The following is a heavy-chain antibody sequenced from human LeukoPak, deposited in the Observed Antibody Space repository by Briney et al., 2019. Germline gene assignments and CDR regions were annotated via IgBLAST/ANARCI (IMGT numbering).Heavy chain of an antibody. Sequence: GGSLRLSCAASGFTVSSNYMSWVRQAPGKGLEWVSVIYSGGSTYYADSVKGRFTISRDNSKNTLYLQMNSLRAEDTAVYYCARVFKYYDILTGYYLDYWGQGTLVTVSS. CDR2: IYSGGST. J-gene: IGHJ4*02. CDR3: ARVFKYYDILTGYYLDY. D-gene: IGHD3-9*01. CDR1: GFTVSSNY. V-gene: IGHV3-53*01.